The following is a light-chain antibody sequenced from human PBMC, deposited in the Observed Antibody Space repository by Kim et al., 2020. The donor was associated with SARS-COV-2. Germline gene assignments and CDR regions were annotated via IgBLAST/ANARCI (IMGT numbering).Light chain of an antibody. CDR2: AVS. V-gene: IGLV2-11*01. CDR3: CSYAGNYTLV. CDR1: SSDVGGYNY. J-gene: IGLJ3*02. Sequence: GQSGTISCTGTSSDVGGYNYVSWYQQHPGKAPKLVIYAVSKRPSGVPDRFSGSKSGNTASLTISGLQAEDEADYYCCSYAGNYTLVFGGGTQLTVL.